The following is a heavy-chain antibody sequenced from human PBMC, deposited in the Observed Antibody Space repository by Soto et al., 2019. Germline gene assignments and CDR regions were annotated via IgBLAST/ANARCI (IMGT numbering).Heavy chain of an antibody. V-gene: IGHV4-30-4*01. Sequence: SETLSLTFTVSGGSISSGDYYWSWIRHPPGKGLEWIGYIYYSGSTYYNPSLKSRVTISVDTSKTQISLKLISVTAADTAVYYCARDGVYCISTTCFGFFDSWGQGTLVTVSS. CDR3: ARDGVYCISTTCFGFFDS. CDR1: GGSISSGDYY. J-gene: IGHJ4*02. D-gene: IGHD2-2*01. CDR2: IYYSGST.